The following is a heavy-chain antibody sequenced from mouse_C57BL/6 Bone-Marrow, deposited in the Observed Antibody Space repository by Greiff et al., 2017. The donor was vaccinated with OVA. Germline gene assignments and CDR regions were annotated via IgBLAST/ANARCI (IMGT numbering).Heavy chain of an antibody. CDR1: GFTFSSYG. V-gene: IGHV5-6*01. CDR2: ISSGGSYT. D-gene: IGHD1-1*01. CDR3: ASPYYGSRYYAMDY. J-gene: IGHJ4*01. Sequence: EVKLQESGGDLVKPGGSLKLSCAASGFTFSSYGMSWVRQTPDKRLEWVATISSGGSYTYYPDSVKGRFTISRDNAKNTLYLQMSSLKSEDTAMYYCASPYYGSRYYAMDYWGQGTSVTVSA.